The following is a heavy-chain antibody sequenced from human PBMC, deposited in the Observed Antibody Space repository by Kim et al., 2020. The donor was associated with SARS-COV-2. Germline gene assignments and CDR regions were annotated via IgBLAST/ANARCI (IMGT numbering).Heavy chain of an antibody. CDR2: VSARGDRT. D-gene: IGHD2-21*01. CDR1: GFSFSSYA. Sequence: GGSLRLSCVVSGFSFSSYAMSWVRQAPGKGLEWVSAVSARGDRTFYADYVKGRFTVSRDNSKNTLYLQMNSLRAEDTATYFCSNGKAECGTLTHDYWGQGTLVAVSS. CDR3: SNGKAECGTLTHDY. J-gene: IGHJ4*02. V-gene: IGHV3-23*01.